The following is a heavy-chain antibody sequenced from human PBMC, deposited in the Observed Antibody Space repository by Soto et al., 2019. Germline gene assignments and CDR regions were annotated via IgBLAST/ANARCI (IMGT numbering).Heavy chain of an antibody. CDR2: IYYSGST. V-gene: IGHV4-39*01. J-gene: IGHJ5*02. CDR3: ARCYSYATSWFDP. D-gene: IGHD3-10*01. Sequence: QLQLQESGPGLVKASETLSLTCTVSGGSISSSSYYWVWIRQTPGKGLEWIGSIYYSGSTYYNPSLKSRVTISVDTSKNLFSLKLSSVTAADTAVYYCARCYSYATSWFDPWGQGTLVTVSS. CDR1: GGSISSSSYY.